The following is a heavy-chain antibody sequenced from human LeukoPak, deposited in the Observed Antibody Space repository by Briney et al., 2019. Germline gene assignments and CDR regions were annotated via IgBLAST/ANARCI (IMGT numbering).Heavy chain of an antibody. Sequence: PGGSLRLSCAASGFTFSSYSMNWVRQAPGKGLEWVSYISSSSSTIYYADSVKGRFTISRDNAKNSLYLQMNSLRAEDTAVYYCARDLGRSSWSVCYGMDVWGQGTTVTVSS. V-gene: IGHV3-48*04. J-gene: IGHJ6*02. CDR2: ISSSSSTI. CDR1: GFTFSSYS. CDR3: ARDLGRSSWSVCYGMDV. D-gene: IGHD6-13*01.